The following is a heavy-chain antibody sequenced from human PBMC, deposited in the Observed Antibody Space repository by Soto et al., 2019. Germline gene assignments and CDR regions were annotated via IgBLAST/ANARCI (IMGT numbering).Heavy chain of an antibody. V-gene: IGHV4-39*01. Sequence: QLQLQESGPGLVKPSETLSLTCTVSGGSISSSSYYWGWIRQPPGKGLEWIGSIYYSGSTYYKPSRKTRVTISVDTSKNQFSLKLSSVTAADTAVYYCASHWGFLEWSDYWGQGSLVTVSS. J-gene: IGHJ4*02. D-gene: IGHD3-3*01. CDR2: IYYSGST. CDR1: GGSISSSSYY. CDR3: ASHWGFLEWSDY.